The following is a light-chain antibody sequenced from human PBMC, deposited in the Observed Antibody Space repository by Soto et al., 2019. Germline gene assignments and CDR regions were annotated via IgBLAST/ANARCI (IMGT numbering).Light chain of an antibody. J-gene: IGKJ5*01. CDR2: GAS. CDR3: QHAYNTPEIT. Sequence: DIQMTQSPSSLSASVGDRVTITCRASQSISIYLNWYQLKPGKAPNLLMYGASYLKSGVPTRFSSSGSGTDFILTISRLQPEDFAIYDCQHAYNTPEITLGNGTRLESK. V-gene: IGKV1-39*01. CDR1: QSISIY.